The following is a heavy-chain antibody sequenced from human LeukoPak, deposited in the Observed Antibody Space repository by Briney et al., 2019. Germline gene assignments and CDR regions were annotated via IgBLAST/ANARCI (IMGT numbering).Heavy chain of an antibody. CDR3: ARDYGDYGMDV. V-gene: IGHV4-39*07. J-gene: IGHJ6*02. D-gene: IGHD4-17*01. CDR1: GGSIGSSSYY. Sequence: PSETLSLTCTVSGGSIGSSSYYWGWIRQPPGKGLEWIGSIYYSGSTYYNPSLKSRVTISVDTSKNQFSLKLSSVTAADTAVYHCARDYGDYGMDVWGQGTTVTVSS. CDR2: IYYSGST.